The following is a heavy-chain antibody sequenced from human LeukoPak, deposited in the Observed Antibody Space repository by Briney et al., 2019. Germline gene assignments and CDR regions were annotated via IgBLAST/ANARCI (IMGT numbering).Heavy chain of an antibody. CDR2: ISGNNGNT. CDR3: ASGESASY. V-gene: IGHV1-18*04. D-gene: IGHD3-10*01. J-gene: IGHJ4*02. CDR1: GYTFTGYY. Sequence: ASVKVSCKASGYTFTGYYMHWVRQAPGQGLEWMGWISGNNGNTQYAQKVQGRVTMTTDTSTNTAYMEVRSLRYDDTAVYYCASGESASYWGQGTLVTVSS.